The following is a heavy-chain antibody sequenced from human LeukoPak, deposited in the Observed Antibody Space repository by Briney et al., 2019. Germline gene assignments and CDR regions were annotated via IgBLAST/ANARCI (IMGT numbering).Heavy chain of an antibody. CDR1: GGSISSYY. CDR3: ARDNRVCSGGSCYLRYYYGMDV. D-gene: IGHD2-15*01. CDR2: IYYSGST. V-gene: IGHV4-59*01. Sequence: SETLSLTCTVSGGSISSYYWSWIRQPPGKGLEWIGYIYYSGSTNYNPSLKSRVTISVDTSKNQFSLKLSSVTAADTAVYYCARDNRVCSGGSCYLRYYYGMDVWGQGTTVTVSS. J-gene: IGHJ6*02.